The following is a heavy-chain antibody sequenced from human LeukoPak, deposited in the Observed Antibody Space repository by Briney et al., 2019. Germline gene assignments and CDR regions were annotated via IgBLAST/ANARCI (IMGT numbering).Heavy chain of an antibody. CDR1: GFTVSSNY. D-gene: IGHD5-24*01. V-gene: IGHV3-53*01. CDR3: AKEGGGDGYSYYFDY. Sequence: GGSLRLSCAASGFTVSSNYMSWVRQAPGKGLEWVSVIYSGGSTYYADSVKGRFTISRDNSKNTLYLQMNSLRAEDTAVYYCAKEGGGDGYSYYFDYWGQGTLVTVSS. CDR2: IYSGGST. J-gene: IGHJ4*02.